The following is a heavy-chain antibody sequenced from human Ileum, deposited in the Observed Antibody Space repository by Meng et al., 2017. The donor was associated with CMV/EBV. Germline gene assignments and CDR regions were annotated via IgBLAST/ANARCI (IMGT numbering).Heavy chain of an antibody. CDR2: IHYSGSR. D-gene: IGHD3-10*01. Sequence: VQLQESGQGRVRPSETLSLSCNASGGSVSSASYYWSWIRQPPGKGLEWIGLIHYSGSRNYNPSLKSRVTMSVDTSKNQVSLRLTSVTAADTAVYYCARFYGSGTFEVHDYWGQGTLVTVSS. CDR3: ARFYGSGTFEVHDY. V-gene: IGHV4-61*01. J-gene: IGHJ4*02. CDR1: GGSVSSASYY.